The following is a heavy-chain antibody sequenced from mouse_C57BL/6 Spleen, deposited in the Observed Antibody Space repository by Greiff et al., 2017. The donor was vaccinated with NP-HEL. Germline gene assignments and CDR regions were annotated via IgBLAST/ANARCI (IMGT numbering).Heavy chain of an antibody. CDR2: ISSGSSTI. Sequence: EVMLVESGGGLVKPGGSLKLSCAASGFTFSDYGMHWVRQAPEKGLEWVAYISSGSSTIYYADTVKGRFTISRDNAKNTLFLQMTSLRSEDTAMYYCASGYGSRFAYWGQGTLVTVSA. CDR1: GFTFSDYG. V-gene: IGHV5-17*01. J-gene: IGHJ3*01. CDR3: ASGYGSRFAY. D-gene: IGHD1-1*01.